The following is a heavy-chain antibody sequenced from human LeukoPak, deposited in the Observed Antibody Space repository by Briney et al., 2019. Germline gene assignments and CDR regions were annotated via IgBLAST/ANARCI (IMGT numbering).Heavy chain of an antibody. CDR3: ARTHDSSGYYYYFYGMDV. D-gene: IGHD3-22*01. CDR2: TSYDGRNK. CDR1: GFTFRNYA. J-gene: IGHJ6*02. V-gene: IGHV3-30*04. Sequence: GGSLRLSCAASGFTFRNYAVHWVRQAPGKGLEWVAVTSYDGRNKYYADSVKGRFTISRDNPKNALYLQMNSLRAEDTAVYYCARTHDSSGYYYYFYGMDVWGQGTTVTVSS.